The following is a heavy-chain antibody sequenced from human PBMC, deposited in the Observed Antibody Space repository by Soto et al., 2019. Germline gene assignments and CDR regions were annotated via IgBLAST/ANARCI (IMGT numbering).Heavy chain of an antibody. V-gene: IGHV1-69*02. D-gene: IGHD2-8*01. Sequence: SVKVSCKASGGTLSSYTISWERQAPGQGLEWMGRIIPILGIANYAQKFQGRVTITADKSTSTAYMELSSLRSEDTAVYYCARGNCTNGVCPIDYWGQGPLVTVSS. J-gene: IGHJ4*02. CDR3: ARGNCTNGVCPIDY. CDR1: GGTLSSYT. CDR2: IIPILGIA.